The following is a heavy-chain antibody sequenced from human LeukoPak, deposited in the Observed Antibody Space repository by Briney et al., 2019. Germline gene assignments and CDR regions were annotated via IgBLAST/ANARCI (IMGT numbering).Heavy chain of an antibody. CDR3: ARGNLVRGYLDDFDI. V-gene: IGHV4-59*08. CDR1: GGSISSYY. J-gene: IGHJ3*02. Sequence: PSETLSLTCTVSGGSISSYYWSWIRQPPGKGLEWIGYIYYSGSTNYNPSLKSRVTISVDTSKNQFSLKLSSVTAADTAVYYCARGNLVRGYLDDFDIWGQGTMVTVSS. CDR2: IYYSGST. D-gene: IGHD3-10*01.